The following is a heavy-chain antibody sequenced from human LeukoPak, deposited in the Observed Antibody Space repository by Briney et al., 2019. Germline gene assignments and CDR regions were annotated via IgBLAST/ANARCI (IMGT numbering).Heavy chain of an antibody. D-gene: IGHD5-24*01. J-gene: IGHJ4*02. V-gene: IGHV5-51*01. Sequence: GESQKISCKASGYTFSIYWIAWVRQMPGKGLEWVATIYPGDSKTRYSPSFQGQVTISADRSISTAYLQWSSLQASDTAIYYCAILNHPDGRVYWGQGTPVTVSS. CDR1: GYTFSIYW. CDR3: AILNHPDGRVY. CDR2: IYPGDSKT.